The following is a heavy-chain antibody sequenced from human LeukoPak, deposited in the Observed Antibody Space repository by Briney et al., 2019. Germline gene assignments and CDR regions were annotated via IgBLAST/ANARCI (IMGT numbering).Heavy chain of an antibody. J-gene: IGHJ4*02. CDR2: INPSGGST. D-gene: IGHD4-23*01. CDR3: ARENSDY. V-gene: IGHV1-46*01. CDR1: GYTFTKEA. Sequence: GASVKVSCKAFGYTFTKEAISWVRQAPGQGLEWMGIINPSGGSTSYAQKFQGRVTMTGDMSTSTVYMELSSLRSEDTAVYYCARENSDYWGQGTLVTVSS.